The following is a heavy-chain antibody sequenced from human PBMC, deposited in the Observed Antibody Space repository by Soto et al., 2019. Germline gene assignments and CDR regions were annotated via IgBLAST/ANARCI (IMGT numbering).Heavy chain of an antibody. Sequence: VKVSCKTSGFTFSSSAVHWVRQARGHRLQWIGWIDVGSANANYAQMLQERVTISRDMSTSTAYMELSSLRPEDTAVYYCARGLYSYGYVPWGQGTLVTVSS. CDR2: IDVGSANA. CDR3: ARGLYSYGYVP. CDR1: GFTFSSSA. D-gene: IGHD5-18*01. V-gene: IGHV1-58*01. J-gene: IGHJ5*02.